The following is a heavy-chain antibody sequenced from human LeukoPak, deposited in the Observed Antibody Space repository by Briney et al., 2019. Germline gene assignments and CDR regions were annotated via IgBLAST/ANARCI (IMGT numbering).Heavy chain of an antibody. Sequence: GGSLRPSCAASGFSFSDYHMNWIRQAPGKGLEWISYMSPGGGNIYFADSVKGRFTLSRDNAKHSLDLQMNSLTAEDTAVYYCSSGRDIAVAGPGGYFDYWGQGTLVTVSS. CDR3: SSGRDIAVAGPGGYFDY. J-gene: IGHJ4*02. CDR2: MSPGGGNI. V-gene: IGHV3-11*01. D-gene: IGHD6-19*01. CDR1: GFSFSDYH.